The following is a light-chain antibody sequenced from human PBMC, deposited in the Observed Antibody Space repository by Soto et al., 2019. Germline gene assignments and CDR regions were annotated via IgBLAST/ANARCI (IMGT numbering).Light chain of an antibody. J-gene: IGKJ4*01. CDR3: QQLNNYPRALT. V-gene: IGKV1-9*01. CDR2: AAS. CDR1: QGISNN. Sequence: DIQLTQSPSFLSASVGDRVTITCRASQGISNNLAWYQHNPGKPPKLLIYAASTLQSGVPSRFSGSGSGTEFTLTISSLQPEDFGTYYCQQLNNYPRALTFGGGTKVEIK.